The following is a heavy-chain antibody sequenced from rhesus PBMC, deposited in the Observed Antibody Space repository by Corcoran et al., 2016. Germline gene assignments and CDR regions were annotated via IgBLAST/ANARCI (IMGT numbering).Heavy chain of an antibody. CDR3: AGGRATF. J-gene: IGHJ4*01. Sequence: QVQLQESGPGLVKPSETLSLTCAVSGGSISSNYWSWIRQPPGKGLEWMGRISGRGGCSAYNPSLKSRVTLSTDTSKNQFSLQLSSVTAADTAVYSCAGGRATFWGQESWSPSPQ. V-gene: IGHV4-173*01. CDR2: ISGRGGCS. CDR1: GGSISSNY.